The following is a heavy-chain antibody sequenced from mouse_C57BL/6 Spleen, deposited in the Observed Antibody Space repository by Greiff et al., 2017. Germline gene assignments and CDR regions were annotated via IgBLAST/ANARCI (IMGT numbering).Heavy chain of an antibody. CDR1: GYTFTSYW. CDR3: ARAGPWFAY. D-gene: IGHD3-3*01. J-gene: IGHJ3*01. V-gene: IGHV1-64*01. Sequence: VQLQQPGPELVKPGASVKLSCKASGYTFTSYWMNWVKQRPGQGLEWIGMIHPNSGSTNYNEKFKSKATLTVDKSSSTAYMQLSSLTSEDSAVYFCARAGPWFAYWGQGTLLTVSA. CDR2: IHPNSGST.